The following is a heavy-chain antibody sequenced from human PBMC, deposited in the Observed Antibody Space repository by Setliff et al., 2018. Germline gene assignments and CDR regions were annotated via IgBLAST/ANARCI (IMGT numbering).Heavy chain of an antibody. CDR1: GFSFVSYN. V-gene: IGHV5-51*01. CDR3: ARREHAFDI. Sequence: GESLKISCKGSGFSFVSYNIGWVRQMPGKGLEWMGIIYPGDSDTRYSPSFQGQVTISVDKSISTAYLQWSSLKALDTAMYYCARREHAFDIWGQGTMVTVSS. CDR2: IYPGDSDT. D-gene: IGHD1-26*01. J-gene: IGHJ3*02.